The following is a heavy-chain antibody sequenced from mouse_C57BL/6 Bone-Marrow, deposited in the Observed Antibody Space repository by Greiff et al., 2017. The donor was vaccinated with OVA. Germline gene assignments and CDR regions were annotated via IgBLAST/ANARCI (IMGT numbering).Heavy chain of an antibody. CDR3: ARRKDYHWYFDV. D-gene: IGHD2-4*01. J-gene: IGHJ1*03. Sequence: EVKLVESGGGLVQPGGSLKLSCAASGFTFSDYYMYWVRQTPEKRLEWVAYISNGGGSTYYPDTVKGRFTISSDNAKNTLYLQMSRLKSEDTAMYYCARRKDYHWYFDVWGTGTTVTVTS. CDR1: GFTFSDYY. CDR2: ISNGGGST. V-gene: IGHV5-12*01.